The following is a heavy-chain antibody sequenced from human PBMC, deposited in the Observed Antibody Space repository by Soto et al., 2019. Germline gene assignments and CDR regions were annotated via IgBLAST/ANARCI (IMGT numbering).Heavy chain of an antibody. CDR3: ARSIGTGDTLQIGDS. V-gene: IGHV3-53*01. CDR2: IYDNGNT. CDR1: GFAVSDTY. J-gene: IGHJ4*02. Sequence: EVQLAESGGGLIQPGGSLRLSCAASGFAVSDTYMSWFRQAPGKGLECVSVIYDNGNTYYAESVSGRFTISRDHSKNTVFLKMNTLRPEDTAIYYCARSIGTGDTLQIGDSWGQGTLVTGS. D-gene: IGHD2-21*02.